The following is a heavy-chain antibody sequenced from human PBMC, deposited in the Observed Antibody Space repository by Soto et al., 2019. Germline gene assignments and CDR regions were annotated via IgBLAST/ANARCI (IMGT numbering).Heavy chain of an antibody. J-gene: IGHJ5*02. CDR2: IYYSVST. CDR3: AKAVRFGELLDWFDP. D-gene: IGHD3-10*01. CDR1: GGSITGRDYY. Sequence: QVQLQESGPGLVKPSQTLSLTCAVSGGSITGRDYYWSWIRQHPGKGLEWVGYIYYSVSTYYNPSLKSRVTISLDTSKNQFALTLSSVTAADTAVYYCAKAVRFGELLDWFDPWGQGTLVTVSS. V-gene: IGHV4-31*11.